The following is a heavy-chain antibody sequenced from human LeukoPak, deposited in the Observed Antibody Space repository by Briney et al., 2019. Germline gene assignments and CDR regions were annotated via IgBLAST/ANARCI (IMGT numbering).Heavy chain of an antibody. V-gene: IGHV4-59*12. D-gene: IGHD5-24*01. CDR2: IYHSGST. CDR1: GGSISSYY. CDR3: ARGDGYNYDGFDY. J-gene: IGHJ4*02. Sequence: PSETLSLTCTVSGGSISSYYWSWIRQPPGKGLEWIGYIYHSGSTYYNPSLKSRVTISVDRSKNQFSLKLSSVTAADTAVYYCARGDGYNYDGFDYWGQGTLVTVSS.